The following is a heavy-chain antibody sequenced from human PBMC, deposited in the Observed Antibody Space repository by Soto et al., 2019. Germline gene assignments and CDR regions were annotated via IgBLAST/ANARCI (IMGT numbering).Heavy chain of an antibody. V-gene: IGHV1-18*04. CDR3: ARDQGSGSYYKGSNWFDP. J-gene: IGHJ5*02. CDR2: ISAYNGNT. D-gene: IGHD3-10*01. CDR1: GYTFTGYY. Sequence: ASVKVSCKASGYTFTGYYMHWVRQAPGQGLEWMGWISAYNGNTNYAQKLQGRVTMTTDTSTSTAYMELRSLRSDDTAVYYCARDQGSGSYYKGSNWFDPWGQGTLVTVSS.